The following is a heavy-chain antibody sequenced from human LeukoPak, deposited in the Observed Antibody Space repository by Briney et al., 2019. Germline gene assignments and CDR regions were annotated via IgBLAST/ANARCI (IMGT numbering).Heavy chain of an antibody. D-gene: IGHD2-15*01. CDR1: GFTFSSYS. V-gene: IGHV3-48*01. J-gene: IGHJ4*02. CDR3: AKAGAVVVVAAKYFDY. Sequence: GGSLRLSCAASGFTFSSYSMNWVRQAPGKGLEWVSYISSSSSTIYYADSVKGRFTISRDNSKNTVYLQMNSLRAEDTAVYYCAKAGAVVVVAAKYFDYWGQGTLVTVSS. CDR2: ISSSSSTI.